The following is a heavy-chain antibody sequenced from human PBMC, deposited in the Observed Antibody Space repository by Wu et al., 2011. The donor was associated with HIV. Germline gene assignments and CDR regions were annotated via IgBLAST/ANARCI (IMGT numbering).Heavy chain of an antibody. J-gene: IGHJ6*03. V-gene: IGHV1-69*05. CDR1: GGTFSSYG. D-gene: IGHD4-17*01. CDR2: IIPIFGTA. Sequence: QVQLVQSGAEVKKPGSSVKVSCKASGGTFSSYGLSWVRQAPGQGLEWMGGIIPIFGTANYAQKFQGRVTITTDESTSTAYMELSSLRSEDTAVYYCARDSTVTRIRLYYYYMDVWGKGTTVTVSS. CDR3: ARDSTVTRIRLYYYYMDV.